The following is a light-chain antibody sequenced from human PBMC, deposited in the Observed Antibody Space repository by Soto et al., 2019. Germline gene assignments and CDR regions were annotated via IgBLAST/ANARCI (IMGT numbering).Light chain of an antibody. CDR3: QQSYSTPIT. Sequence: DIQMTQSPSSLSASVGDRVSITCRASQSISIYLNWYQEKPGKAPKLLIYAASSLQSGVPSRFSGSGSGTDFTLTISSLQPEDFATYYCQQSYSTPITFGQGTKVDI. CDR2: AAS. CDR1: QSISIY. V-gene: IGKV1-39*01. J-gene: IGKJ1*01.